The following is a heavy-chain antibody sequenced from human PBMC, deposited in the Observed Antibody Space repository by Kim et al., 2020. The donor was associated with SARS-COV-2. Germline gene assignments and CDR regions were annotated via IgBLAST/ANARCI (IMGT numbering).Heavy chain of an antibody. V-gene: IGHV1-3*04. CDR2: INTGNGNT. J-gene: IGHJ5*02. Sequence: ASVKVSCKASGYTFTTYAMHWVRQAPGQRLEWMGWINTGNGNTKCSQKFQGRVTITRDTSASTAYMELSGLRSEDTAVYYCARGTRFGELLAWFDPWGQGTLVTVSS. CDR1: GYTFTTYA. CDR3: ARGTRFGELLAWFDP. D-gene: IGHD3-10*01.